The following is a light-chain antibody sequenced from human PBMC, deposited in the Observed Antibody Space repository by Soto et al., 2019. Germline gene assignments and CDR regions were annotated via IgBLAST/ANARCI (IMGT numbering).Light chain of an antibody. CDR3: QQRSYWPFT. Sequence: PGERATLSCRASQTVTKYLAWYQQKPGQAPRLLIYDTSNRATGIPARFSGSGSGTDFTLTISGLQPDDFAVYFCQQRSYWPFTFGPGTTVDFK. J-gene: IGKJ3*01. CDR1: QTVTKY. V-gene: IGKV3-11*01. CDR2: DTS.